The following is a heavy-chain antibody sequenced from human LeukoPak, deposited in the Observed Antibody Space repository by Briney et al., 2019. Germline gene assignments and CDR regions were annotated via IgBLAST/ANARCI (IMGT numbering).Heavy chain of an antibody. V-gene: IGHV1-2*02. CDR1: GYTFTVYY. CDR3: AREGAGGSWAGY. D-gene: IGHD1-26*01. J-gene: IGHJ4*02. Sequence: ASVMVSCKASGYTFTVYYIHWVRQAPGQGLEWMGWINPNSGDTNYAQKFQGRVTVTRDTSISTAFMELNRLTSDVTAVYYCAREGAGGSWAGYWGQGTLVTVSS. CDR2: INPNSGDT.